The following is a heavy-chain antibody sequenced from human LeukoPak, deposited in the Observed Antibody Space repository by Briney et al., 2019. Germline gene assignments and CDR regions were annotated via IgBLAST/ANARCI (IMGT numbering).Heavy chain of an antibody. Sequence: SETLSLTCAVSGYSISSGYYWGWIRQPPGKGLAWIGSINHSGSTYYNPSLKSRVTISIDTSKNQFSLNLSSVTAADTAVYYCSRGGNFAFWGQGTLVTVSS. J-gene: IGHJ4*02. CDR1: GYSISSGYY. V-gene: IGHV4-38-2*01. CDR3: SRGGNFAF. CDR2: INHSGST.